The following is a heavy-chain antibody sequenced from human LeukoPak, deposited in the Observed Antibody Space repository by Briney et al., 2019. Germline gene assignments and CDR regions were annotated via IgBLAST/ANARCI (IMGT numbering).Heavy chain of an antibody. CDR3: ARDPRIAARPSYYYYGMDV. J-gene: IGHJ6*02. Sequence: SETLSLTCAVYGGSFSGYYWSWIRQPPGKGLEWIGEINHSGSTNYNPSLKSRVTISVDTSKNQFSLELSSVTAADTAVYYCARDPRIAARPSYYYYGMDVWGQGTTVTVSS. CDR1: GGSFSGYY. V-gene: IGHV4-34*01. CDR2: INHSGST. D-gene: IGHD6-6*01.